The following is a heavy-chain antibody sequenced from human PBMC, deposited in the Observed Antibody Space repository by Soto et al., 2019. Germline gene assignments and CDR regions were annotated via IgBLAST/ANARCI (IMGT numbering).Heavy chain of an antibody. V-gene: IGHV1-69*01. Sequence: QVQLVQAGAEVKKPGSSVNVSCKASGGTFSSYAISWVRQAPGQGLEWMGGIIPIVGTANYAQKFQGRVTITADESTSTAYMELSSLRSEDTAVYYCARVVRDCSSTSCFYYYYGMDVWGQGTTVTVSS. J-gene: IGHJ6*02. CDR2: IIPIVGTA. D-gene: IGHD2-2*01. CDR3: ARVVRDCSSTSCFYYYYGMDV. CDR1: GGTFSSYA.